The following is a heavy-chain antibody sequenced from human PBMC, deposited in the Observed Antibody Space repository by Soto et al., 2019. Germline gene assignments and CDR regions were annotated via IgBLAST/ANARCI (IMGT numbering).Heavy chain of an antibody. J-gene: IGHJ4*02. Sequence: PSETLSLTCTVSGGSISSYYWTWIRQPPGKGLEWIGYIYYSGSTKYNPSLKSRVTISADTSNDQFSLKLSSVTAADTAVYYCARDRYSNGWVDYWGQGTLVTVSS. D-gene: IGHD6-19*01. CDR1: GGSISSYY. CDR3: ARDRYSNGWVDY. V-gene: IGHV4-59*01. CDR2: IYYSGST.